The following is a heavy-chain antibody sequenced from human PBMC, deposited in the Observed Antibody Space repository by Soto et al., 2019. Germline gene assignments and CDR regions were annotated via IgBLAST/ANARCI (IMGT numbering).Heavy chain of an antibody. V-gene: IGHV3-53*02. CDR2: IYSGGST. J-gene: IGHJ6*02. CDR1: GFTVSSNY. CDR3: ARESAGYGGGYYYYYGMDV. Sequence: EVQLVETGGGLIQPGGSLRLSCAASGFTVSSNYMSWVRQAPGKGLEWVSVIYSGGSTYYADSVKGRFTISRDNSKNTLYLQMNRLRAEDTAVYYCARESAGYGGGYYYYYGMDVWGQGTTVTVS. D-gene: IGHD5-12*01.